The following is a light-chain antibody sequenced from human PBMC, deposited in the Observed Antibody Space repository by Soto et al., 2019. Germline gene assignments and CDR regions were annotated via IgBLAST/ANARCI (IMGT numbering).Light chain of an antibody. Sequence: EIVMTQSPGTLSLSPGEGATLSCRASQSVSSNLAWYQQKPGQAPRLLIYGASTRATGIPARFSGSGSGTEFTLTISSLQSEDFAVYYCQQYNNLETFGQGTKVDNK. CDR3: QQYNNLET. J-gene: IGKJ1*01. CDR1: QSVSSN. V-gene: IGKV3-15*01. CDR2: GAS.